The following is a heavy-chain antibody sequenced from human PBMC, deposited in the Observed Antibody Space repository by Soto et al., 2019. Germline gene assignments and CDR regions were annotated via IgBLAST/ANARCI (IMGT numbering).Heavy chain of an antibody. CDR2: ISPYTGNT. J-gene: IGHJ6*02. CDR3: VMVDNYVTPTPQDV. CDR1: GYIFVNYG. D-gene: IGHD3-16*01. Sequence: QVQLVQSGDEVKKPGASVKVSCKASGYIFVNYGIAWVRQAPGQELEWMGWISPYTGNTHSATKSQGGLTTTTDTPTSTAYMGLGSLTSDNTAVYYCVMVDNYVTPTPQDVWGQGTTVTVSS. V-gene: IGHV1-18*01.